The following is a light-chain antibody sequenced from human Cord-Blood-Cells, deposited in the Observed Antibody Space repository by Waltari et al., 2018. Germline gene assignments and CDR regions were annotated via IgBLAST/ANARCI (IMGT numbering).Light chain of an antibody. V-gene: IGKV1-39*01. Sequence: DIQMTQSPSSLSASVGDRVTITCRAIQSISSPLNWYQQTPEKAPKLLIYAASSLQSGVPSRFSGSGSGTDFTLTISSLQPEEFATYYCQQSYSTPRTFGQGTKVEIK. J-gene: IGKJ1*01. CDR2: AAS. CDR3: QQSYSTPRT. CDR1: QSISSP.